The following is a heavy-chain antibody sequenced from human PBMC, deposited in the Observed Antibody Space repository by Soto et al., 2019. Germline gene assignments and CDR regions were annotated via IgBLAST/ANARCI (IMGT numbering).Heavy chain of an antibody. CDR1: CGSISSGVYY. CDR3: ARGGRRSPVMDV. CDR2: IYYSGST. J-gene: IGHJ6*02. V-gene: IGHV4-31*03. Sequence: TLSLTCTFSCGSISSGVYYWSWLRQHPGKGLEWIGYIYYSGSTYYNPSLKSRVTISVDTSKNQFSLKLSSVTAADTAVYYCARGGRRSPVMDVWGQGTTVT.